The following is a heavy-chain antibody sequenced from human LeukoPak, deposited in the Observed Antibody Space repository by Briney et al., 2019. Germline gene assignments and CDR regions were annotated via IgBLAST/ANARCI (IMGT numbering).Heavy chain of an antibody. Sequence: PGGSLRHSCAASGFTVSSNYMSWVRQALWKGLGCVSLIYSGGSTYYADSVKGRFTISRDSSKNTLYLQMNSLRAEDTAVYYWARGAGTTLSPFDYWGQGTLVSVSS. CDR2: IYSGGST. CDR1: GFTVSSNY. V-gene: IGHV3-53*01. J-gene: IGHJ4*02. D-gene: IGHD1-1*01. CDR3: ARGAGTTLSPFDY.